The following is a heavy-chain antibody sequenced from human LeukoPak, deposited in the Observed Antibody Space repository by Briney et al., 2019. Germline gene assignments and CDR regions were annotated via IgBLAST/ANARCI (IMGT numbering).Heavy chain of an antibody. CDR2: ISSSSSTI. Sequence: GGSLRLSCAAAGFTFSTYSMNWVRQAPGKGLEWVSYISSSSSTIYYADSVKGRFTISRDNAKNSLYLQMNSLRAEDTAVYYCARVRGYSYGHTLGYYFDYWGQGTLVTVSS. CDR3: ARVRGYSYGHTLGYYFDY. D-gene: IGHD5-18*01. J-gene: IGHJ4*02. CDR1: GFTFSTYS. V-gene: IGHV3-48*01.